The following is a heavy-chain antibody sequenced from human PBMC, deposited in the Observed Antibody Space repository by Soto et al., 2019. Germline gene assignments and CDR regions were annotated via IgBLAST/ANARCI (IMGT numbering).Heavy chain of an antibody. CDR1: GYTFTSYD. D-gene: IGHD6-19*01. CDR2: MNPNSGNT. Sequence: ASVKVSCKASGYTFTSYDINWVRQATGQGLEWMGWMNPNSGNTGYAQKFQGRVTITRNTSISTAYMELSSLRSEDTVVYYCARSKAVAGPKGWFDPWGQGTLVTVSS. V-gene: IGHV1-8*01. J-gene: IGHJ5*02. CDR3: ARSKAVAGPKGWFDP.